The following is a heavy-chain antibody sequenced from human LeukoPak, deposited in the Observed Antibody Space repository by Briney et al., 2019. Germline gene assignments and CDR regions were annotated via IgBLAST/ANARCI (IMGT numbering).Heavy chain of an antibody. CDR3: VRSLATSGMY. V-gene: IGHV4-39*01. D-gene: IGHD6-13*01. CDR1: GDSISSSNYY. Sequence: SETLPLTCTVSGDSISSSNYYWGWIRQPSGKGLEWIGSTPYSGDTVYNPSLKSRIIISVDTSKNQFSLKLTSVTAADTAVYYCVRSLATSGMYWGQGTLVTVSS. CDR2: TPYSGDT. J-gene: IGHJ4*02.